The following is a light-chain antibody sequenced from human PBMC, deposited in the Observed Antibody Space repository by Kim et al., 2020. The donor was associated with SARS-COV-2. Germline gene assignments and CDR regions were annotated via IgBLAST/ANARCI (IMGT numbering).Light chain of an antibody. CDR1: QDISNY. V-gene: IGKV1-33*01. Sequence: DIQMTQSPSSLSASVGDKVTITCQASQDISNYLNWYQQKPGKAPKLLIYDASNLETGVPSRFSGGGSGTDFTFTISSLQPEDIATYYCQQDDNLPIAFGQGTRLEIK. J-gene: IGKJ5*01. CDR2: DAS. CDR3: QQDDNLPIA.